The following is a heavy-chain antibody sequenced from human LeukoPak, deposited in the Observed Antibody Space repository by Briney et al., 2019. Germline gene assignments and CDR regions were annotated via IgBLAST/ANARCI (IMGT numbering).Heavy chain of an antibody. CDR2: IAYDGNKI. D-gene: IGHD3-22*01. V-gene: IGHV3-30-3*01. Sequence: PGRSLRLSCAASGFTFSHYPMHWVRHAPGKGLEWVALIAYDGNKIDYADSVKGRFTISRDNAKNSLYLQMNSLRAEDTALYYCAKGISVVVITHFDYWGQGTLVTVAS. J-gene: IGHJ4*02. CDR1: GFTFSHYP. CDR3: AKGISVVVITHFDY.